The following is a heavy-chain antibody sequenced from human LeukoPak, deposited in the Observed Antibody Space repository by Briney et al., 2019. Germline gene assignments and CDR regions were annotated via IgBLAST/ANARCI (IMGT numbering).Heavy chain of an antibody. CDR2: ISYDGSNK. CDR1: GFTFSSYG. V-gene: IGHV3-30*03. CDR3: AREGPDSSSPNWFDP. J-gene: IGHJ5*02. Sequence: GGSLRLSCAASGFTFSSYGMHWVRQAPGKGLEWVAVISYDGSNKYYADSVKGRFTISRDNSKNTLYLQMNSLRAEDTAVYYCAREGPDSSSPNWFDPWGQGTLVTVSS. D-gene: IGHD6-6*01.